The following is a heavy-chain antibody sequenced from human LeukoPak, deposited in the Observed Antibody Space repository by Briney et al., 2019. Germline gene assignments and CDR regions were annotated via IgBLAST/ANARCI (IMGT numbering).Heavy chain of an antibody. V-gene: IGHV3-30*03. D-gene: IGHD2-2*02. J-gene: IGHJ4*02. Sequence: PGGSLRLSCAASGFTFSSYGMHWVRQAPGKGLEWVAVISYDGSNKYYADSVKGRFTISRDNSKNTLYLQMNSLRAEDTAVYYCARSTRYCSSTSCYTGRYYFDYWGQGTLVTVSS. CDR3: ARSTRYCSSTSCYTGRYYFDY. CDR2: ISYDGSNK. CDR1: GFTFSSYG.